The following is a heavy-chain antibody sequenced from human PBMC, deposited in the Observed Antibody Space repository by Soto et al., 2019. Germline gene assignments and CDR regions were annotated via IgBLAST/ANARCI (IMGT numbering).Heavy chain of an antibody. CDR1: GFAFSSYD. J-gene: IGHJ4*02. Sequence: PGGSLRLSCAASGFAFSSYDMHWIRQAPGKGLEWVAVISNDGSNKYYADSVKGRFTISRDNSKNTLYLQMNSLRAEDTAKYYCARAFSFDWYTYYFDYWGQGPLVTVSS. D-gene: IGHD3-9*01. CDR2: ISNDGSNK. CDR3: ARAFSFDWYTYYFDY. V-gene: IGHV3-30-3*01.